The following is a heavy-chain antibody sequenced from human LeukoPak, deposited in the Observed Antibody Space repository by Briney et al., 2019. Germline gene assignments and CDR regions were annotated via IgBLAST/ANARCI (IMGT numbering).Heavy chain of an antibody. D-gene: IGHD3-9*01. J-gene: IGHJ6*03. V-gene: IGHV1-8*01. CDR2: MNPNRGNT. CDR1: GYTFSSYA. CDR3: ARGDRVLRYFDWKYYYYYMDV. Sequence: ASVKVSCKASGYTFSSYAINWVRQATGQGLEWMGWMNPNRGNTGYAQKFQGRVTMTRNTSISTAYMELSSLRSEDTAVYYCARGDRVLRYFDWKYYYYYMDVWGKGTTVTISS.